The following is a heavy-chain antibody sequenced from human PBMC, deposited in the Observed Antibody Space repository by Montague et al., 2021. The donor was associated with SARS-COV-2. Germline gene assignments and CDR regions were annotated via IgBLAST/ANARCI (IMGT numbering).Heavy chain of an antibody. V-gene: IGHV6-1*01. Sequence: CAISGDSVSNNRAAWNWIRQSPSGGLQWLGRTYFGTQWFHHYAPXVEGRITVNADASKNHFSLQLTSVTPEDSAKYFCVRSQYSNTWFFDYWGQGAQVTVSS. CDR3: VRSQYSNTWFFDY. D-gene: IGHD6-6*01. CDR1: GDSVSNNRAA. J-gene: IGHJ4*02. CDR2: TYFGTQWFH.